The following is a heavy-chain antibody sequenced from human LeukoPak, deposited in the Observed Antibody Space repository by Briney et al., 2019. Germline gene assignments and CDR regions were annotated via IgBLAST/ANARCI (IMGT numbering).Heavy chain of an antibody. CDR1: GDSISNNY. D-gene: IGHD3-22*01. V-gene: IGHV4-59*08. J-gene: IGHJ4*02. Sequence: SETLSLTCTVSGDSISNNYWSWIRQPPGKGVKWIGNIYYSGSTNYNPSLKSRVTISVDTSKNQFSLKLSSVTAADTAVYYCARQGSMIVVVMGDYWGQGILVTVSS. CDR3: ARQGSMIVVVMGDY. CDR2: IYYSGST.